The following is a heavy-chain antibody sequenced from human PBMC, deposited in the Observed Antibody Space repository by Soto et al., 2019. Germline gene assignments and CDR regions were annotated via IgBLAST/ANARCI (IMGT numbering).Heavy chain of an antibody. Sequence: PSETLSLTCAVYGGSFSGYYWSWIRQPPGKGLEWIGEINHSGSTNYNPSLKSRVTISVDTSKNQFSLKLSSVTAADTAVYYCARGIRIVVVQRDAPDKYYFDYCGQGTLVSVSS. CDR2: INHSGST. CDR3: ARGIRIVVVQRDAPDKYYFDY. V-gene: IGHV4-34*01. J-gene: IGHJ4*02. CDR1: GGSFSGYY. D-gene: IGHD3-22*01.